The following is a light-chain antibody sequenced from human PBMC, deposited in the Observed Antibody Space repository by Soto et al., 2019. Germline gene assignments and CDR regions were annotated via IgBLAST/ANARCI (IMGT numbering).Light chain of an antibody. V-gene: IGKV4-1*01. CDR2: WAA. CDR1: QSVLYSTNNKNY. Sequence: DIVMTQSPDSLAVSLGERATINCKSSQSVLYSTNNKNYLAWYQQKRGQPPKLLIYWAATRESGVPDRFSGSGSGTDXTXTXSSXXXXDVAVYYCQQYYITPLTFGGGTKVEI. J-gene: IGKJ4*01. CDR3: QQYYITPLT.